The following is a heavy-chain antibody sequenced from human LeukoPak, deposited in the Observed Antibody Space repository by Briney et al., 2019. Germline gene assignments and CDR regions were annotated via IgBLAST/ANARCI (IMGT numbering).Heavy chain of an antibody. D-gene: IGHD2-21*01. CDR1: GRSISSYY. Sequence: SQTLSLTCTVSGRSISSYYWSWIRQPAGKGLEWIGRIYSSGSTNYNPSLKSRVTMSVDTSKNQFSLKLSSVTAADTAVYYCARGLSIWWLYYYYYYMDVWGKGTTVTVSS. V-gene: IGHV4-4*07. J-gene: IGHJ6*03. CDR2: IYSSGST. CDR3: ARGLSIWWLYYYYYYMDV.